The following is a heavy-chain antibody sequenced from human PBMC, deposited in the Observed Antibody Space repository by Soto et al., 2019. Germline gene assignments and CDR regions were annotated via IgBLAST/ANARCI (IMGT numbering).Heavy chain of an antibody. CDR2: IYPGDSDT. J-gene: IGHJ6*02. Sequence: PGESLKISCKGSGYSFTSYWIGWVRQMPGKGLEWMGIIYPGDSDTRYSPSFQGQVTISADKSISTAYLQWSSLKASDTAMYYCARPLFRVSGRKKHRQGYYYGMDVWGQGTRVTVP. D-gene: IGHD3-10*01. CDR3: ARPLFRVSGRKKHRQGYYYGMDV. V-gene: IGHV5-51*01. CDR1: GYSFTSYW.